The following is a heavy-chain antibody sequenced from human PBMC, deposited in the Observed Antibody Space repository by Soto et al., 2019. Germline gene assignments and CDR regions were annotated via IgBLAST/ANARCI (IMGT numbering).Heavy chain of an antibody. CDR2: ISSNGGST. CDR1: GGTFSSYA. Sequence: PGGSLRLSCAASGGTFSSYAMSWVRQAPGKGLEYVSAISSNGGSTYYANSVKGRFTISRDNSKNTLYLQMNSLRAEDTAVYYCAKDGHLIAAAGPHFDYWGQGTLVTVSS. V-gene: IGHV3-64*01. J-gene: IGHJ4*02. D-gene: IGHD6-13*01. CDR3: AKDGHLIAAAGPHFDY.